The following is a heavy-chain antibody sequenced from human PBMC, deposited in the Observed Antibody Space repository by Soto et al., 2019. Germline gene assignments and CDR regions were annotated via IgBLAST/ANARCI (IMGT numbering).Heavy chain of an antibody. D-gene: IGHD3-3*01. CDR1: GWRLTNYW. V-gene: IGHV5-10-1*01. CDR3: ARSMTIFVEADYYFDD. J-gene: IGHJ4*02. CDR2: IDHSDSYT. Sequence: EEPLTMSCWGSGWRLTNYWIIWVRQMPGKGLEWMGRIDHSDSYTNYSPSFHGHVTISADESISTAYLQWSSLKASDSAMYFCARSMTIFVEADYYFDDWGQGTPVTVSS.